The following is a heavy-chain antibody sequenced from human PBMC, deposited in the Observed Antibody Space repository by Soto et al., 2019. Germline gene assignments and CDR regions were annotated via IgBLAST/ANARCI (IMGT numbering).Heavy chain of an antibody. V-gene: IGHV3-7*03. Sequence: EVQLMESGGGLVRPGGSLKLSCTASGFSFSGYWVTWVRQPPGRGLEWVANINHDGIEKYQADFVKGRFVLSRDNAKNSVYLQMTYLRADDTAIYYCVGGSHADYWGRGTPVTVSS. CDR1: GFSFSGYW. J-gene: IGHJ4*02. D-gene: IGHD2-15*01. CDR2: INHDGIEK. CDR3: VGGSHADY.